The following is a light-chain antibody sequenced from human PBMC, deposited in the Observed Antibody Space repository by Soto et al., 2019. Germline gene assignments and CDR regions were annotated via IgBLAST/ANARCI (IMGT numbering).Light chain of an antibody. CDR2: SHN. V-gene: IGLV1-44*01. J-gene: IGLJ1*01. CDR1: SGKVGSSA. CDR3: AAWDDSLNGHV. Sequence: QSVLTQPPSASVTPGHRVRISCAGSSGKVGSSAVNWYQQLPGTAPKPLIYSHNPRPSGVPHRFSASTSGPSASLAISGLQSEDEADYYCAAWDDSLNGHVFGTGTKVTVL.